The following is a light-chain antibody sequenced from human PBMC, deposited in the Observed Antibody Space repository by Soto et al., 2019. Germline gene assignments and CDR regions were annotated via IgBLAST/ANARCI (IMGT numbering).Light chain of an antibody. CDR3: QQYHNWPPLT. CDR2: GAS. J-gene: IGKJ4*01. V-gene: IGKV3-15*01. Sequence: EIVMTQSPATLPVSPGERATLSCRASQDVSSNLAWYQQKPGQAPRLLMYGASTRATGIPARFSGSGSGTEFTLTISSLQSEDFAVYYCQQYHNWPPLTFGGGTNVEI. CDR1: QDVSSN.